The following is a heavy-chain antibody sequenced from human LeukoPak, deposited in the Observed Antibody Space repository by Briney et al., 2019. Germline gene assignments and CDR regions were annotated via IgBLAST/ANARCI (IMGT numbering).Heavy chain of an antibody. Sequence: GGSLRLSCAASGFIFSDYYMDWVRQAPGKGLEWVGRSRNKANSYTTQYTASVKGRFTISRDDSKSSLYLQMNSLKTEDTSVYYCTRVYSSDWSGSYFDYWGQGTPVTVSS. CDR2: SRNKANSYTT. D-gene: IGHD6-13*01. CDR3: TRVYSSDWSGSYFDY. V-gene: IGHV3-72*01. CDR1: GFIFSDYY. J-gene: IGHJ4*02.